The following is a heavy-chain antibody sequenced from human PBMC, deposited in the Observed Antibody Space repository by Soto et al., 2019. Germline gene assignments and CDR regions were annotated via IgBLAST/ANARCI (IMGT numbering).Heavy chain of an antibody. CDR3: AREGDGYNGDY. CDR1: GGSISSGGYY. V-gene: IGHV4-31*03. D-gene: IGHD5-12*01. Sequence: QVQLRESGPGLVKPSQTLSLTCTVSGGSISSGGYYWNWIRQHPGKGLEWIGHIYYSGNTYYNPSLNSRVTISVDTSKNQFSLKLSSVTAADTAVYYCAREGDGYNGDYWGQGTLVTVSS. J-gene: IGHJ4*02. CDR2: IYYSGNT.